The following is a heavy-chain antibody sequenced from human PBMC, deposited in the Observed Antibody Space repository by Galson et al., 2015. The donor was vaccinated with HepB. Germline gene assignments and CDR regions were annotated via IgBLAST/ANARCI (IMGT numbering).Heavy chain of an antibody. V-gene: IGHV3-21*01. Sequence: SLRLSCAASGFTFSSYSMNWVRQAPGKGLEWVSSISSSSYIYYADSVKGRFTISRDNAKNSLYLQMNSLRAEDTAVYYCARDIHASGYDQPAYYYYGMDVWGQGTTVTVSS. D-gene: IGHD5-12*01. J-gene: IGHJ6*02. CDR3: ARDIHASGYDQPAYYYYGMDV. CDR1: GFTFSSYS. CDR2: ISSSSYI.